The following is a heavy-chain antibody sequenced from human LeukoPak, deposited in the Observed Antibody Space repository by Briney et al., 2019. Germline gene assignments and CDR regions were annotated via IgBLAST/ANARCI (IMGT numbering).Heavy chain of an antibody. CDR2: IHYSGGIT. J-gene: IGHJ4*02. CDR3: AARRDGYAFQDY. V-gene: IGHV4-59*08. D-gene: IGHD5-24*01. Sequence: SETLSLTCTVSGGSISSYYWSWIRQPPGKGLEWIGYIHYSGGITYYNPSLKSRVTISVDTSKNQFSLSLSSVTAADTAVYYCAARRDGYAFQDYWGQGTLVTVSS. CDR1: GGSISSYY.